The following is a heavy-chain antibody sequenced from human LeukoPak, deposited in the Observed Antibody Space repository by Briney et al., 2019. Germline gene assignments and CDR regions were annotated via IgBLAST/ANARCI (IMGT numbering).Heavy chain of an antibody. CDR1: GYTFTGYY. CDR2: INPNSGGT. CDR3: ARNYYDSSGYYY. V-gene: IGHV1-2*02. Sequence: ASVKVSCKASGYTFTGYYMHWVRQAPGQGLEWMGWINPNSGGTNYAQTLQGRVTMTRDTSISTAYMELSRLRSDDTAVYYCARNYYDSSGYYYWGQGTLVTVSS. D-gene: IGHD3-22*01. J-gene: IGHJ4*02.